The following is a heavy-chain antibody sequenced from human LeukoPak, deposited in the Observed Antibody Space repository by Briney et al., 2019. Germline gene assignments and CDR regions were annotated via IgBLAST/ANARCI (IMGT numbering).Heavy chain of an antibody. D-gene: IGHD3-16*02. CDR2: IYYSGST. J-gene: IGHJ4*02. CDR1: GGSISSGDYY. Sequence: SQTLSLTCTVSGGSISSGDYYWSWIRQPPGKGLEWIGYIYYSGSTYYNPSLKSRVTISVDTSKNQFSLKLSSVTAADTAVYYCARSDARPWLASQSDMITFGGVIGTPPYFDYWGQGTLVTVSS. CDR3: ARSDARPWLASQSDMITFGGVIGTPPYFDY. V-gene: IGHV4-30-4*01.